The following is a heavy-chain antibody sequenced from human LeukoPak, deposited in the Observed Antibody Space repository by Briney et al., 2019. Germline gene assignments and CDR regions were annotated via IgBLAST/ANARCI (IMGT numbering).Heavy chain of an antibody. Sequence: SVKVSCKASGGTFSSYAISWVRQAPGQGLEWMGRIIPIFGTANYALKFQGRVTITTDESTSTAYMELRSLRSDDTAVYYCARDRSPDFWSGDYRDAFDIWGQGTMVTVSS. J-gene: IGHJ3*02. CDR1: GGTFSSYA. D-gene: IGHD3-3*01. CDR3: ARDRSPDFWSGDYRDAFDI. CDR2: IIPIFGTA. V-gene: IGHV1-69*05.